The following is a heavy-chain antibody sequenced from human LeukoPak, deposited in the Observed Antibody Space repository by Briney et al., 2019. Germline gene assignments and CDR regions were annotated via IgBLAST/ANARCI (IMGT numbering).Heavy chain of an antibody. CDR3: ARDRDSYGVTCFDY. J-gene: IGHJ4*02. CDR1: GYTFTSYG. V-gene: IGHV1-18*01. Sequence: ASVKVSCKASGYTFTSYGISWVRQAPGQGLEWMGWISAYNGNTNYAQKLQGRVTMTTDTSTSTAYMELRSLRSDDTAVYYCARDRDSYGVTCFDYWGQGTLVTVSS. CDR2: ISAYNGNT. D-gene: IGHD5-18*01.